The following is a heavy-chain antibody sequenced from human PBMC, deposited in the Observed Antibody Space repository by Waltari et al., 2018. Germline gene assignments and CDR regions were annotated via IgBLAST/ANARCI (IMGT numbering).Heavy chain of an antibody. V-gene: IGHV3-7*03. CDR2: IKTDGTEK. Sequence: VQLVESGGGLVQPGDSLRLPCAASGFIFSNYWMGWVRQAPDKGLEWVASIKTDGTEKHYMDSVKGRFTISRDNAKNSLYLQMNSLRVEDTAVYYCATDQNWGSAYWGQGTLVTVSS. D-gene: IGHD3-16*01. CDR1: GFIFSNYW. J-gene: IGHJ4*02. CDR3: ATDQNWGSAY.